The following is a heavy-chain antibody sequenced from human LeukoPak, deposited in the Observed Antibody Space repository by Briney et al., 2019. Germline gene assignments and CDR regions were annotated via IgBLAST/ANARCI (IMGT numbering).Heavy chain of an antibody. D-gene: IGHD3-3*01. CDR1: GGSISSYY. V-gene: IGHV4-59*04. CDR2: IYYSGST. Sequence: SETLSLTCIVSGGSISSYYWSWIRQPPGKGLEWIGSIYYSGSTYYNPSLKSRVTISVDTSKNQFSLKLSSVTAADTAVYYCARKMHDFWSGYYYYMDVWGKGTTVTVSS. CDR3: ARKMHDFWSGYYYYMDV. J-gene: IGHJ6*03.